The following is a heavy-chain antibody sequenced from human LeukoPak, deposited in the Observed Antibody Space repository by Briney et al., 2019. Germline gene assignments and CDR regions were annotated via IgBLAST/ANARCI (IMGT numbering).Heavy chain of an antibody. J-gene: IGHJ4*02. CDR1: GFTFSSYG. CDR3: AKGAPTDDY. Sequence: GRSLRLSCAASGFTFSSYGMHWVRQAPGKGLEWVAVISYDGSNKYYADSVKGRFTISRDNSKNTLYLQTNSLRAEDTAVYYCAKGAPTDDYWGQGTLVTVPS. CDR2: ISYDGSNK. V-gene: IGHV3-30*18.